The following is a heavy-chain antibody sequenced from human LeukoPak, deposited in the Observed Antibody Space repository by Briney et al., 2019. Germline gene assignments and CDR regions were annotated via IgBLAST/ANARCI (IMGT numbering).Heavy chain of an antibody. D-gene: IGHD6-13*01. CDR1: GYSFTSYW. CDR3: ARHTSPYSSSWYYFDY. J-gene: IGHJ4*02. CDR2: IDPSDSYT. V-gene: IGHV5-10-1*01. Sequence: GESLKISCKGSGYSFTSYWISWVRQMPGKGLEWMGRIDPSDSYTNYSPSFQGHVTISADKSISTAYLQWSSLKASDTAMYYCARHTSPYSSSWYYFDYWGQGTLVTVSS.